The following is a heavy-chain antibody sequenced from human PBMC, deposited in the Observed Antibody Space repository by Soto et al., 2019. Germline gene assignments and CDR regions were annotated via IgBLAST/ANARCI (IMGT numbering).Heavy chain of an antibody. Sequence: QLQLQESGPGLVKPSGTLSLTCTVSGGSIGSSSYYWGWIRQPPGKGLEWIGSIYDSGSTYYNPSLKSRVTISVDTSKSQFSLNLSSMTAADTAVYYCASLHCSSSSCYTRGGYYYYYGMDVWGQGTTVTVSS. CDR1: GGSIGSSSYY. CDR3: ASLHCSSSSCYTRGGYYYYYGMDV. CDR2: IYDSGST. D-gene: IGHD2-2*02. J-gene: IGHJ6*02. V-gene: IGHV4-39*01.